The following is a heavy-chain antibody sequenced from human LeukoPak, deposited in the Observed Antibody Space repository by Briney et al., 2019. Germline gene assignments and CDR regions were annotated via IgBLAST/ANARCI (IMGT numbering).Heavy chain of an antibody. CDR3: ARDVVGYYYDSSGYFSSSGHAFDI. D-gene: IGHD3-22*01. J-gene: IGHJ3*02. Sequence: ASVKVPCKASGYTFTSYAMHWVRQAPGQGLEWMGWINASSGDTKYAQELQGRVTMTRDTSASTAYMELSRLRSEDMAVYYCARDVVGYYYDSSGYFSSSGHAFDIWGQGTTVPVSS. CDR1: GYTFTSYA. V-gene: IGHV1-3*03. CDR2: INASSGDT.